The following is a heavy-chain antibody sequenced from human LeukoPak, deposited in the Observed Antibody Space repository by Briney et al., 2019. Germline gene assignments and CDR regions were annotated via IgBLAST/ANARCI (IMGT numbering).Heavy chain of an antibody. J-gene: IGHJ4*02. D-gene: IGHD1-26*01. V-gene: IGHV3-21*01. CDR2: ISSSSSYI. Sequence: ETLSLTCAVYGGSFSGYYWSWIRQPPGKGLEWVSSISSSSSYIYYADSVKGRFTISRDNAKNSLYLQMNSLRAEDTAVYYCAREVGATDFDYWGQGTLVTVS. CDR3: AREVGATDFDY. CDR1: GGSFSGYY.